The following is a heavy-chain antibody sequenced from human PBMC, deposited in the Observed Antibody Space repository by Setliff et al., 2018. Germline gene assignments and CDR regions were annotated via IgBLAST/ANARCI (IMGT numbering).Heavy chain of an antibody. CDR2: IYIGGSA. V-gene: IGHV4-4*07. Sequence: SEPLSLTCTVPVGSISSYYWSWIRQPAGKGLEWIGHIYIGGSANYNPSLKSRVTMSIDTSKNQFFLKLNAVTAADMAVYYCAREQWLDPPGYYYMDVWAKGTTVTVSS. J-gene: IGHJ6*03. CDR1: VGSISSYY. CDR3: AREQWLDPPGYYYMDV. D-gene: IGHD6-19*01.